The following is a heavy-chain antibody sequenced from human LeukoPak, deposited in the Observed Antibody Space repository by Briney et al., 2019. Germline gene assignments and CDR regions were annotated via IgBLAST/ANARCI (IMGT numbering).Heavy chain of an antibody. CDR2: ISSYNGNT. Sequence: ASVKVSCKASGYTFTSYGISWVRQAPGQGLEWMGWISSYNGNTNYAQKLQGRVTMTTDTSTSAAYMELSSLRSEDTAVYYCARDSGWYSKVGKDNWFDPWGQGTLVTVSS. J-gene: IGHJ5*02. V-gene: IGHV1-18*01. CDR1: GYTFTSYG. D-gene: IGHD6-19*01. CDR3: ARDSGWYSKVGKDNWFDP.